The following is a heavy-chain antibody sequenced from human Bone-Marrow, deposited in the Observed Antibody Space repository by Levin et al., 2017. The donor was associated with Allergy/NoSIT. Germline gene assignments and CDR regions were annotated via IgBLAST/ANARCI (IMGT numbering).Heavy chain of an antibody. CDR2: MKGDGSEI. CDR3: VKGGHLDD. V-gene: IGHV3-7*01. J-gene: IGHJ4*02. CDR1: GFSFSTYW. Sequence: PGGSLRLSCVASGFSFSTYWMTWVRQAPGKGLEWVANMKGDGSEIHYIDSVRGRFIISRDNAKNSLYLQMNTLTVADTAIYYCVKGGHLDDWGQGTLVTVSS. D-gene: IGHD3-10*01.